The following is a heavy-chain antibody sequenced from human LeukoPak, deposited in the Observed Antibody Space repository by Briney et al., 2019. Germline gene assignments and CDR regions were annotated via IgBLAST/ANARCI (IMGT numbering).Heavy chain of an antibody. CDR3: ARDDSSGYYRY. D-gene: IGHD3-22*01. V-gene: IGHV4-39*07. J-gene: IGHJ4*02. CDR1: GGSISSSSYY. Sequence: SEALSLTCTVSGGSISSSSYYWGWIRQPPGRGLEWIGNIYYSGSTDYNPSLKSRVTISVDTSKNQFSLKLSSVTAADTAVYSCARDDSSGYYRYWGQGTLVTVSS. CDR2: IYYSGST.